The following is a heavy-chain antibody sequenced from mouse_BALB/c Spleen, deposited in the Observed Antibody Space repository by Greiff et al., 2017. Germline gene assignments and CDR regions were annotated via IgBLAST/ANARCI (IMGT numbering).Heavy chain of an antibody. CDR1: GFAFSSYD. CDR3: ARLKLAWFAY. D-gene: IGHD4-1*01. J-gene: IGHJ3*01. V-gene: IGHV5-12-1*01. CDR2: ISSGGGST. Sequence: EVKLMESGGGLVKPGGSLKLSCAASGFAFSSYDMSWVRQTPEKRLEWVAYISSGGGSTYYPDTVKGRFTISRDNAKNTLYLQMSSLKSEDTAMYYCARLKLAWFAYWGQGTLVTVSA.